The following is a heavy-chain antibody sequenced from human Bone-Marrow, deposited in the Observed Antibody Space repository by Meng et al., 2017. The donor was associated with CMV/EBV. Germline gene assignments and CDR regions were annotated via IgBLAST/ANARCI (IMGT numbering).Heavy chain of an antibody. V-gene: IGHV3-20*04. D-gene: IGHD3-16*01. J-gene: IGHJ6*02. CDR1: GFRFDEYG. CDR2: INWNGGKT. CDR3: AREFMITIGGIMSGMDV. Sequence: GGSLRLSCAASGFRFDEYGMSWVRQVPGKGLERVSGINWNGGKTGYVDSVKGRFTISRDNAKNSLYLQMNSLRAEDTALYYCAREFMITIGGIMSGMDVWGQGTTVTVSS.